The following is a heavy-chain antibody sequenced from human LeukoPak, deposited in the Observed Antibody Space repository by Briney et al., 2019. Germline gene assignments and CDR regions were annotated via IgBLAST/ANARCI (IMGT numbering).Heavy chain of an antibody. Sequence: SETLSLTCTVSGGSISSYYWSWLRQPPGKGLEGIGDIYYSGSTNYNPSLKSRVTISVDTSKNHFSLKLSSVTAADTAVYYCARDDTIFGVVNPRNNAFDIWGQGTMVTVSS. J-gene: IGHJ3*02. CDR1: GGSISSYY. CDR3: ARDDTIFGVVNPRNNAFDI. V-gene: IGHV4-59*01. D-gene: IGHD3-3*01. CDR2: IYYSGST.